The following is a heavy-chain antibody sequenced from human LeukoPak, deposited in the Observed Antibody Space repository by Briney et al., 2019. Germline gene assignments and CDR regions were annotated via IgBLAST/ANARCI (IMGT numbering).Heavy chain of an antibody. D-gene: IGHD2-21*01. CDR3: ARDFFPVVDSTWYEIGY. J-gene: IGHJ4*02. CDR2: ISYDGSNK. CDR1: GFTFSSYA. Sequence: GGSLRLSCAASGFTFSSYAMHWVRQAPGKGLEWVAVISYDGSNKYYADSVKGRFTISRDNSRNTLYLQMDSLRSEDTAVYYCARDFFPVVDSTWYEIGYWGQGTLVTVSS. V-gene: IGHV3-30-3*01.